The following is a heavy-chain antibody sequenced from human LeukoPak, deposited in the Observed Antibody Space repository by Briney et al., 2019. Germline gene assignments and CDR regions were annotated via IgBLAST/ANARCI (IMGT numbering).Heavy chain of an antibody. Sequence: ASVKVSCKASGFMFSNYGIIWVRQAPGQGFEWLGWISGGNGDTYYTRRFQGRFTMTPDTSTNTAYMELRSLRSDDTAVYYCARRSSDDAFDIWGQGTMVTVSS. J-gene: IGHJ3*02. CDR1: GFMFSNYG. CDR3: ARRSSDDAFDI. CDR2: ISGGNGDT. V-gene: IGHV1-18*04.